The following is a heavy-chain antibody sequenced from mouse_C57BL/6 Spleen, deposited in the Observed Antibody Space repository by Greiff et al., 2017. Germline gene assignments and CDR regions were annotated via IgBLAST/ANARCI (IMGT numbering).Heavy chain of an antibody. D-gene: IGHD1-1*01. CDR1: GYTFTSYW. Sequence: QVQLQQPGAELVKPGASVKLSCKASGYTFTSYWMHWVKQRPGQGLEWIGMIHPNSGSTNYNEKFKSKATLTVDKSSSTAYMQLSSLTSEDSAVYYCARRDITGAMDYWGQGTSVTVSS. J-gene: IGHJ4*01. V-gene: IGHV1-64*01. CDR3: ARRDITGAMDY. CDR2: IHPNSGST.